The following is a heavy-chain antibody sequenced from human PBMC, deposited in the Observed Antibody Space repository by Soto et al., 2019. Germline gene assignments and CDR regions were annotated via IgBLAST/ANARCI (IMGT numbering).Heavy chain of an antibody. CDR1: GITFSDAW. CDR2: VKSKTDGETT. D-gene: IGHD2-15*01. CDR3: VASVNRISYFDY. J-gene: IGHJ4*02. V-gene: IGHV3-15*01. Sequence: EVQLVESGGGSVKPGGSLRLSCAASGITFSDAWMTWVRQAPGKGLEWIGRVKSKTDGETTDYAAPVKGRFVVSRDESKNMLFLQMNSLKNDDTAIYYCVASVNRISYFDYWGQGTLVTVSS.